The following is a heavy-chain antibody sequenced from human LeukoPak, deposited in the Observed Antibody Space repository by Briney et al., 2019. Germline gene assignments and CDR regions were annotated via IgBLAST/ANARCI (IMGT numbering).Heavy chain of an antibody. CDR3: ARLASGSYGPLTPFDY. CDR2: IYYSGST. CDR1: GGSISSYY. J-gene: IGHJ4*02. Sequence: SETLSLTCTVSGGSISSYYWSWIRQPPGRGLEWIGDIYYSGSTNYNPSLKSRVTISVDTSKNQFSLRLSSVTAADTAVYYSARLASGSYGPLTPFDYWGQGTLVTVSS. V-gene: IGHV4-59*08. D-gene: IGHD1-26*01.